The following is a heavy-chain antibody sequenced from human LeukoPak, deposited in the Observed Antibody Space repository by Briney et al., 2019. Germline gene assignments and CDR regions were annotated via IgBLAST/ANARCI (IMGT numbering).Heavy chain of an antibody. J-gene: IGHJ4*02. CDR1: GYTCTVYY. CDR2: INPSTGGT. D-gene: IGHD7-27*01. CDR3: ARDHDWGYLDY. Sequence: ASVKVSCKASGYTCTVYYIHWVRQAPGQGLEWMGRINPSTGGTNYAQRFQGRGTMTTDTSISTAYMEVGGLRSADTAVYYCARDHDWGYLDYWGQGTLVTVSS. V-gene: IGHV1-2*06.